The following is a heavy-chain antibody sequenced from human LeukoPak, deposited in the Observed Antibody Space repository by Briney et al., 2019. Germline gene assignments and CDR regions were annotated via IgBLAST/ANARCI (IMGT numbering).Heavy chain of an antibody. D-gene: IGHD6-19*01. V-gene: IGHV3-66*01. J-gene: IGHJ4*02. CDR3: ARNLAGTLDY. CDR2: IYSGGST. Sequence: GGSLRLSCAASGFTFSNTYMSWVRQAAGKGLEWVSVIYSGGSTNYADSVKGRFIISRDNSKNTLYLQMNSLGAEDTAVYYCARNLAGTLDYWGQGTLVTVSS. CDR1: GFTFSNTY.